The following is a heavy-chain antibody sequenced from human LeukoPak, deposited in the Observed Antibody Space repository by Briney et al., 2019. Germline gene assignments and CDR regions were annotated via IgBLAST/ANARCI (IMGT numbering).Heavy chain of an antibody. J-gene: IGHJ4*02. CDR3: ARAGYCSSTSCYTLYFDY. Sequence: GASVKVSCKASGGTFSSYAISWVRQAPGQGLEWMGGIIPIFGTANYAQKFQGRVTITADESTSTAYMELSSLRSEDTAVYYCARAGYCSSTSCYTLYFDYWGQGTLVTVSS. CDR2: IIPIFGTA. CDR1: GGTFSSYA. D-gene: IGHD2-2*02. V-gene: IGHV1-69*01.